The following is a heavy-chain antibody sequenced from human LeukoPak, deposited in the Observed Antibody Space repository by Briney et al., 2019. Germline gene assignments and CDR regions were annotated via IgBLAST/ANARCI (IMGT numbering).Heavy chain of an antibody. V-gene: IGHV4-59*12. CDR2: IYYSGST. J-gene: IGHJ4*02. CDR1: GGSISGYY. CDR3: ARVGFYYDSSGYYPYYFDY. D-gene: IGHD3-22*01. Sequence: SETLSLTCTVSGGSISGYYWSWIRQPPGKGLEWIGYIYYSGSTNYNPSLESRVTISVDTSKNQFSLKLSSVTAADTAVYYWARVGFYYDSSGYYPYYFDYWGQGTLVTVSS.